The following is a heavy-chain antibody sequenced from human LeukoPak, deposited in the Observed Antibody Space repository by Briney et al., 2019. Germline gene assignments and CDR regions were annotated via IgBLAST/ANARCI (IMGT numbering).Heavy chain of an antibody. CDR1: GGTFSSYA. D-gene: IGHD6-6*01. V-gene: IGHV1-69*13. CDR2: IIPIFGTA. J-gene: IGHJ6*03. CDR3: ASSSSSSGGPYYYYYMDG. Sequence: ASVKVSCKASGGTFSSYAISWVRQAPGQGLEWMGGIIPIFGTANYAQKFQGRVTITADESTSTAYMELSSLRSEDTAVYYCASSSSSSGGPYYYYYMDGWGKGTTVTVSS.